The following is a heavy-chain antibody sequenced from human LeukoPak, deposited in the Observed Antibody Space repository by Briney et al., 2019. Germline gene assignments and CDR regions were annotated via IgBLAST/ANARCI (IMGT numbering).Heavy chain of an antibody. Sequence: GGSLRLSCASSGFTFSNYWMGWVRQAPGKGLEWVANIKEDGSEKDYVDSVKGRFTISRDNAKNSLYLQMNSLRAEDTAIYYCARDWGAAGLWDYWGQGTLVTVSS. J-gene: IGHJ4*02. V-gene: IGHV3-7*05. D-gene: IGHD6-13*01. CDR3: ARDWGAAGLWDY. CDR2: IKEDGSEK. CDR1: GFTFSNYW.